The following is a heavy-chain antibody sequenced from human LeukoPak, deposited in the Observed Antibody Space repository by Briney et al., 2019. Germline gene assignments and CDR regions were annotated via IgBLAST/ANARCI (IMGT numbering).Heavy chain of an antibody. Sequence: GGSLRLSCAASGFTFSNYWMRWVRQAPGKGLVWVSRINTDGGTTSYADSVKGRFTISRDNAKNTLYLEMNSLGAEDTAVYYCARGPAANSGNYYVGDYWGQGTLVTVSS. CDR1: GFTFSNYW. D-gene: IGHD1-26*01. CDR3: ARGPAANSGNYYVGDY. J-gene: IGHJ4*02. V-gene: IGHV3-74*01. CDR2: INTDGGTT.